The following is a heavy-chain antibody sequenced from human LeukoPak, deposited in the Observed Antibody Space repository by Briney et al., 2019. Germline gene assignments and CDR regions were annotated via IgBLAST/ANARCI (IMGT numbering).Heavy chain of an antibody. D-gene: IGHD3-9*01. V-gene: IGHV1-18*01. CDR3: ARRYYDILTGYYLVDY. J-gene: IGHJ4*02. Sequence: GASVKVSCKASGYTFTSYGISWVRQAPGQGLEWMGWISAYNGNTNYAQKLQGRVTVTTDTSTSTAYMELRSLRSDDTAVYYCARRYYDILTGYYLVDYWGQGTLVTVSS. CDR2: ISAYNGNT. CDR1: GYTFTSYG.